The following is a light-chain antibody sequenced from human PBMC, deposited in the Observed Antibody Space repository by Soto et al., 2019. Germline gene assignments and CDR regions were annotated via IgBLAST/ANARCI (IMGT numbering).Light chain of an antibody. CDR3: QQYNNYSWT. CDR1: QSISSW. Sequence: DIQMTQSPSTLSASVGDRVTITCRASQSISSWLAWYQQKPGKAPKLLIYKASSLESGVPSRVSGSGSGTEFTLTISSLQPDDFATYYCQQYNNYSWTFGQGTKVEIK. CDR2: KAS. J-gene: IGKJ1*01. V-gene: IGKV1-5*03.